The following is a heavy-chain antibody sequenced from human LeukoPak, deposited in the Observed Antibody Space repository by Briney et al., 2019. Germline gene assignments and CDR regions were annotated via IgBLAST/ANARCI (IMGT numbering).Heavy chain of an antibody. D-gene: IGHD6-13*01. V-gene: IGHV1-18*01. CDR2: ICPNNGNT. CDR3: ARGLPIVSRSWYPFDP. CDR1: GYIFFNYG. Sequence: GASVKVSCKASGYIFFNYGISWVRQAPGQGLEWMGWICPNNGNTDFAQNFQDRVTMTTDTSTSTVYMELRSLRSDDTAVYYCARGLPIVSRSWYPFDPWGQGTLVTVSS. J-gene: IGHJ5*02.